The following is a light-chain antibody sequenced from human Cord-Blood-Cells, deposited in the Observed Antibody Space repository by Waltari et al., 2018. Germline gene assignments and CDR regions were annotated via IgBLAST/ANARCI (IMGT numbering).Light chain of an antibody. CDR3: QQYYSTPYT. Sequence: IVMTQSPDSLAVSLGESAPINTLSIHSVLYSSHKKNYLAWYQQKPGHPPNLLIYWASTRESGVPDRFSGSGSGTEFTLTISSLQAEDVAVYYCQQYYSTPYTFGQGTKLEIK. CDR2: WAS. J-gene: IGKJ2*01. V-gene: IGKV4-1*01. CDR1: HSVLYSSHKKNY.